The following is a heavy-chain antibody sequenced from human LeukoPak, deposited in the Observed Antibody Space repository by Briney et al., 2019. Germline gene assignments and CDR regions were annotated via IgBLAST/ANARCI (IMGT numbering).Heavy chain of an antibody. J-gene: IGHJ2*01. V-gene: IGHV4-59*08. CDR3: ARASPRYCSGGSCIPGGWYFDL. CDR1: GGSIRSYY. D-gene: IGHD2-15*01. CDR2: IYYSGRT. Sequence: PSETLSLTCTVSGGSIRSYYWSWIRQPPGKGLEWIGYIYYSGRTNYNPSLKSRVTISVDTSKNQFSLKLSSVTAADTAVYYCARASPRYCSGGSCIPGGWYFDLWGRGTLVTVSS.